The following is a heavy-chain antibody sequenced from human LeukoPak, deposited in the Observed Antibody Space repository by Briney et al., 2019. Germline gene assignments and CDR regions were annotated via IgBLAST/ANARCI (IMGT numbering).Heavy chain of an antibody. D-gene: IGHD1-26*01. CDR2: ISSSGSTI. CDR3: ARDNYYSIDY. J-gene: IGHJ4*02. CDR1: GFTFSSYE. Sequence: PGGSLRLSCAASGFTFSSYEMNWVRQAPGKGLEWVSYISSSGSTIYYADSVKGRFTISRGNAKNSLYLQMSGLGVDDTAVYYCARDNYYSIDYWGQGTLVTVSS. V-gene: IGHV3-48*03.